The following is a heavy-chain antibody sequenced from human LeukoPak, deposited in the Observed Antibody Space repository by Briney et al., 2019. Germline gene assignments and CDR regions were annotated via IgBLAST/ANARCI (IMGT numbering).Heavy chain of an antibody. D-gene: IGHD3-22*01. V-gene: IGHV1-8*01. CDR3: ATHDSSGYPGDY. Sequence: WASVKVSCKASGYTFTSYDINWVRQATGQGLEWMGWMNPNSGNTGYAQKFQGRVTMTRNTSISTAYMELSSLRSEDTAVYYCATHDSSGYPGDYWGQGTLVTVSS. CDR1: GYTFTSYD. J-gene: IGHJ4*02. CDR2: MNPNSGNT.